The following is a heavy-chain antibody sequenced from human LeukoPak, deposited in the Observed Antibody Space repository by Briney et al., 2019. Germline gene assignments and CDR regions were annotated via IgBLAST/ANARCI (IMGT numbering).Heavy chain of an antibody. J-gene: IGHJ5*02. CDR2: IYPGDSDT. V-gene: IGHV5-51*01. D-gene: IGHD3-16*02. CDR3: ARLLYDYVWGSHRPNWFDP. Sequence: GESLKISCKGSGYSFTSYWIGWVRQMPGKGLEWMGIIYPGDSDTRYSPSFQGQVTISADKSISTAYLQWSSLKASDTAMYYCARLLYDYVWGSHRPNWFDPWGQGTLVTVSS. CDR1: GYSFTSYW.